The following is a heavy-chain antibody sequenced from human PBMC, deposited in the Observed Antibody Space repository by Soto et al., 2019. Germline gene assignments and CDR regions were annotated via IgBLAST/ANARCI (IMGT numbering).Heavy chain of an antibody. CDR3: ARRFSSGWYADY. CDR1: GFTFSGYG. D-gene: IGHD6-19*01. CDR2: IWYDGSNE. Sequence: QVQLVESGGGVVQPGRSLRLSCAASGFTFSGYGMHWVRQAPGKGLEWVAVIWYDGSNENYADTVKGRFTISRDNSKNTLYLQMNSLRAEYTAVYYCARRFSSGWYADYWGQGTLVTVSS. V-gene: IGHV3-33*01. J-gene: IGHJ4*02.